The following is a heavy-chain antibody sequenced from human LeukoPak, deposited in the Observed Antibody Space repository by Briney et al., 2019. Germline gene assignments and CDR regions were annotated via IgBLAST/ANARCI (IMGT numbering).Heavy chain of an antibody. CDR3: ARECSTSCYGGAYYYCMDV. Sequence: SETLSLTCTVSGGSISSYYWSWIRQPAGKGLEWIGRIYTSGSTNYNPSLKSRVTMSVDTSKNQFSLKLSSVTAADTAVYYCARECSTSCYGGAYYYCMDVWGKGTTVTVSS. CDR1: GGSISSYY. CDR2: IYTSGST. D-gene: IGHD2-2*01. V-gene: IGHV4-4*07. J-gene: IGHJ6*03.